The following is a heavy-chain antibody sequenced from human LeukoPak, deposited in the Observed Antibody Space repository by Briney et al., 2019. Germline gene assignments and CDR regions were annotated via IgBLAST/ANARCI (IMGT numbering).Heavy chain of an antibody. Sequence: ASVKVSCKASGGTFSSYAISWVRQAPGQGLEWMGRIIPILGIANYAQKFQGRVTITADKSTSTAYMELSSVRSEDTAVYYCARDWLEGRDGYNSDYWGQGTLVTVSS. CDR2: IIPILGIA. D-gene: IGHD5-12*01. CDR3: ARDWLEGRDGYNSDY. V-gene: IGHV1-69*04. J-gene: IGHJ4*02. CDR1: GGTFSSYA.